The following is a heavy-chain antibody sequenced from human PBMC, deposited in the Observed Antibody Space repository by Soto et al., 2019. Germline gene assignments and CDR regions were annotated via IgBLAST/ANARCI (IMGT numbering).Heavy chain of an antibody. D-gene: IGHD1-7*01. CDR3: ARAQYNWNYDQIDY. CDR1: GDSVSSNSGA. Sequence: SQTLSLTCAISGDSVSSNSGAWNWIRQSPSRGLEWLGRTYYRSKWYNDYAVSVKSRITINPDTSKNQFSLQLNSVTPEDTAVYYCARAQYNWNYDQIDYWGQGTLVTVSS. V-gene: IGHV6-1*01. CDR2: TYYRSKWYN. J-gene: IGHJ4*02.